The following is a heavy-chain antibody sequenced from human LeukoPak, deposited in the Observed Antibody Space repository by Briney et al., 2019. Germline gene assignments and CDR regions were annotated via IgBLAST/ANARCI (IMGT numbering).Heavy chain of an antibody. V-gene: IGHV3-53*01. Sequence: PGGSLRLSCAASGFTVSSNYMSWVRQAPGKGLEWVSVIYSGGSTYYADSVKGRFTISRDNSKNTLYLQMNSLRAEDTAVYYCASTIAVAGPEYFQHWGQGTLVTVSS. CDR1: GFTVSSNY. J-gene: IGHJ1*01. D-gene: IGHD6-19*01. CDR2: IYSGGST. CDR3: ASTIAVAGPEYFQH.